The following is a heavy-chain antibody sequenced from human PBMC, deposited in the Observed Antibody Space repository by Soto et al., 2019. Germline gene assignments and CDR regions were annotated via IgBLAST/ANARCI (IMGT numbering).Heavy chain of an antibody. CDR2: ISGSGSIT. CDR1: GFTFGNYA. J-gene: IGHJ2*01. V-gene: IGHV3-23*01. Sequence: GGSLRLSCAASGFTFGNYAMSWVRQAPGKGLEWVSIISGSGSITYYADSVQGRFTISRDNSMNTLDLQMSSLRAEDTAIYYCARPPGGYDWYFDLWGRGTLVTVSS. D-gene: IGHD5-12*01. CDR3: ARPPGGYDWYFDL.